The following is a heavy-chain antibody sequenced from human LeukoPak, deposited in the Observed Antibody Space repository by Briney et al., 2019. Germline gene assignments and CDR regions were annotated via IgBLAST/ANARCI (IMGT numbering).Heavy chain of an antibody. J-gene: IGHJ5*02. D-gene: IGHD6-13*01. Sequence: PGRSLRLSCAASGFTFSSYGMHWVRQAPGKGLEWVSAISGSGGSTYYADSVKGRFTISRDNSKNTLYLQMNSLRAEDTAVYYCAKDRDWAAAGTGGWFDPWGQGTLVTVSS. CDR2: ISGSGGST. V-gene: IGHV3-23*01. CDR1: GFTFSSYG. CDR3: AKDRDWAAAGTGGWFDP.